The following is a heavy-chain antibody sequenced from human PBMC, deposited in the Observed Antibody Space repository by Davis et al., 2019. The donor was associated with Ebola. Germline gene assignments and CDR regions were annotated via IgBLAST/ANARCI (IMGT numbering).Heavy chain of an antibody. V-gene: IGHV1-46*01. CDR1: RYTFTSYY. CDR3: VRDRGGLIFDY. J-gene: IGHJ4*02. CDR2: INPSGGGT. D-gene: IGHD3-16*01. Sequence: ASVKVSCKASRYTFTSYYMHWVRQAPGQGLEWMGAINPSGGGTNYAQKFQGRVTMTIYTSTGTVYMGLSSLIADDTAVYYCVRDRGGLIFDYWGQGSLITVSS.